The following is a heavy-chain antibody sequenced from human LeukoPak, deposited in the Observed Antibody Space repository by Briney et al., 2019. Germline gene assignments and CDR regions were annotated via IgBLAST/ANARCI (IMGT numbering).Heavy chain of an antibody. D-gene: IGHD3-10*01. J-gene: IGHJ4*02. CDR3: ARDMPFGGY. V-gene: IGHV3-21*01. CDR2: ISSSTTHI. Sequence: GGSLRLSCAASGFTFSTYTMNWVRQAPGKGLEWVSSISSSTTHIYYGDSVKGRFTTSRDNAKNSLYLQMNSLRVEDTAVYYCARDMPFGGYWGQGTLVTVSS. CDR1: GFTFSTYT.